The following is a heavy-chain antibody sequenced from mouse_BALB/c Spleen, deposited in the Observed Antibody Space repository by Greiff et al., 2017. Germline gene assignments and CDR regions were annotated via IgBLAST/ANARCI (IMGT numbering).Heavy chain of an antibody. CDR2: ISSGGGST. V-gene: IGHV5-12-1*01. Sequence: DVKLVESGGGLVKPGGSLKLSCAASGFAFSSYDMSWVRQTPEKRLEWVAYISSGGGSTYYPDTVKGRFTISRDNAKNTLYLQMSSLKSEDTAMYYCARQLWSYWYFDDWGAGTTVTVSS. CDR3: ARQLWSYWYFDD. CDR1: GFAFSSYD. J-gene: IGHJ1*01. D-gene: IGHD1-1*02.